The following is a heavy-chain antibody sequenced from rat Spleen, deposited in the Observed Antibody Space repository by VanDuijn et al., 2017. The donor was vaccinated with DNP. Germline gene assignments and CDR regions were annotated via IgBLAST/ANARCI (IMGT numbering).Heavy chain of an antibody. V-gene: IGHV5-7*01. D-gene: IGHD5-1*01. CDR3: LRGLGDY. CDR1: GFTFSDYY. J-gene: IGHJ2*01. Sequence: EVQLVESGGGLVQPGRSMKLSCAVSGFTFSDYYMAWVRQAPAKGLEWVATISYNGGTPYYRDSVKGRFTISRDNAKSTLYLQMDSLRSEDTATYYCLRGLGDYWGQGVMVTVSS. CDR2: ISYNGGTP.